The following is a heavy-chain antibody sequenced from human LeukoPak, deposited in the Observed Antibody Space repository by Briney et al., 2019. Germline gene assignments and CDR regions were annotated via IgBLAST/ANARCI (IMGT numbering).Heavy chain of an antibody. CDR1: GFTFGDYA. Sequence: GGSLRLSCTASGFTFGDYAMSWVRQAPGKGLEWVGFIRSKAYGGTTEYAASVKGRFTISRDDSKSIAYLQMNSLKTEVTAVYYCTRETVFPDYYDSSGYEYWGQGTLVTVSS. CDR3: TRETVFPDYYDSSGYEY. D-gene: IGHD3-22*01. CDR2: IRSKAYGGTT. J-gene: IGHJ4*02. V-gene: IGHV3-49*04.